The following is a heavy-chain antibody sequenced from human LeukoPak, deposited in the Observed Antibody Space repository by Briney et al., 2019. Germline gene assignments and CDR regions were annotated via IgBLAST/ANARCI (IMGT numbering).Heavy chain of an antibody. CDR2: IYTSGST. Sequence: WIRQPAGKGLEWIGRIYTSGSTNYNPSLKSRITMSVDTSKNQFSLKLSSVTAADTAVYYCARSELLGAYYFDYWGQGTLVTVSS. CDR3: ARSELLGAYYFDY. J-gene: IGHJ4*02. D-gene: IGHD1-26*01. V-gene: IGHV4-4*07.